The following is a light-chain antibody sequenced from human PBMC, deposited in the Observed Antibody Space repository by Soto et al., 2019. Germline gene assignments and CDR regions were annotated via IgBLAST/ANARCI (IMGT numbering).Light chain of an antibody. CDR3: QHYNIYSET. CDR1: QSISSW. V-gene: IGKV1-5*03. J-gene: IGKJ1*01. Sequence: DIQMTQSPSTLSASVGDRVTTTCRASQSISSWLAWYQQKPGKAPKILIYKASILESGVPSRFSGSGSGTEFTLTISSLQPDDFATYYCQHYNIYSETFGQGTKVEVK. CDR2: KAS.